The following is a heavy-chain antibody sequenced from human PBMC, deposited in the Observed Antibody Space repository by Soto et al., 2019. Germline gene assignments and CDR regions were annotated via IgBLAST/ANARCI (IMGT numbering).Heavy chain of an antibody. D-gene: IGHD3-9*01. V-gene: IGHV4-59*01. Sequence: SETLSLTCTVSGGSISSYYWSWIRQPPGKGLEWIGYIYYSGSTNYNPSLKSRVTISVDTSKNQFSLKLSSVTAADTAVYYCARARPDYDILTGYYSGRLNNWFDPWGQGTLVTVSS. CDR3: ARARPDYDILTGYYSGRLNNWFDP. CDR1: GGSISSYY. J-gene: IGHJ5*02. CDR2: IYYSGST.